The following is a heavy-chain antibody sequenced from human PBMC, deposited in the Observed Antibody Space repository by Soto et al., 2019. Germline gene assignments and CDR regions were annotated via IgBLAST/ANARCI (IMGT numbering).Heavy chain of an antibody. CDR2: IYYSGRT. CDR1: GVSISTRGYY. Sequence: PSAIKSLTCPVFGVSISTRGYYWRWKRTHPGKGLEWIGNIYYSGRTYYNPSLKSRVILSVDTSKNHFSLNLRSLTAADSAMYYCASVIDGDSEYCFDYWGQGALVSVS. CDR3: ASVIDGDSEYCFDY. V-gene: IGHV4-31*03. J-gene: IGHJ4*02. D-gene: IGHD7-27*01.